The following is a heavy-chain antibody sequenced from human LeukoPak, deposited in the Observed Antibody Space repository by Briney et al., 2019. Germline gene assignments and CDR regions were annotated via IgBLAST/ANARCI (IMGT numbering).Heavy chain of an antibody. CDR1: GFTFIDFY. D-gene: IGHD6-13*01. CDR3: AKGGGTGYSSSWYSN. J-gene: IGHJ4*02. V-gene: IGHV3-30*18. CDR2: ISFDESNR. Sequence: GGSLRLSCAASGFTFIDFYMSWFRQAPGKGLEWVAVISFDESNRYYADSVKGRFTLSRDNSKNTLYLQMNSLRVEDTAMYYCAKGGGTGYSSSWYSNWGQGTLVTVSS.